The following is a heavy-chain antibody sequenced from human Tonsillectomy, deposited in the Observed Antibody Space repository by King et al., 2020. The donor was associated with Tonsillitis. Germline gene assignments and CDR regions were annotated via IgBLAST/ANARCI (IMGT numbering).Heavy chain of an antibody. Sequence: VQLVESGGGLVQPGGSLRLSCAASGFTVSNNYMSWVRQAPRKGLECVSIIYSGDSTFYADSVKGRFTISRDNSKNTLYLQMNSLRAEDTAVYYCARLFGSQWEPADWYFDLWGRGTLVTVSS. CDR1: GFTVSNNY. D-gene: IGHD1-26*01. CDR3: ARLFGSQWEPADWYFDL. V-gene: IGHV3-66*04. J-gene: IGHJ2*01. CDR2: IYSGDST.